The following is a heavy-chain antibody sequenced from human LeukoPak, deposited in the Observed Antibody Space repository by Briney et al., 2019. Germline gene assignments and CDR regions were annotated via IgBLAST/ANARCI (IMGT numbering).Heavy chain of an antibody. Sequence: PSQTLSLTCTVSGGSISSGGYYWSWIRQHPGKGLEWIGYIYYSGGTYYNPSLKTRVTISVDTSKNQFSLKLSSVTAADTAVYYCPRGPATTVPTGGPLGYWGQGTLVTVSS. CDR1: GGSISSGGYY. D-gene: IGHD4-17*01. CDR2: IYYSGGT. V-gene: IGHV4-31*03. J-gene: IGHJ4*02. CDR3: PRGPATTVPTGGPLGY.